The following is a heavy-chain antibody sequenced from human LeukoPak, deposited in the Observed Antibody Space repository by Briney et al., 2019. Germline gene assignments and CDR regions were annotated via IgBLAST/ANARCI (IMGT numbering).Heavy chain of an antibody. CDR1: GGSISSGGYS. J-gene: IGHJ5*02. Sequence: SETLSLTCAVSGGSISSGGYSWSWIRRPPGKGLEWIGYIYHSGSTNYNPSLKSRVTISVDTSKNQFSLKLSSVTAADTAVYYCARGRRDYGSSGVRFDPWGQGTLVTVSS. D-gene: IGHD4-17*01. CDR2: IYHSGST. V-gene: IGHV4-30-2*01. CDR3: ARGRRDYGSSGVRFDP.